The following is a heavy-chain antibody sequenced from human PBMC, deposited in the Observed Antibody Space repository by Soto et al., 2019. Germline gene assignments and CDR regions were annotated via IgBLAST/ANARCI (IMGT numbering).Heavy chain of an antibody. Sequence: EAQLVESVGTLVQPGRSRRLSCAASGFTFDDYAMHWVRQAPGKGLEWISGISWNSARIIYADSVRGRFTISRDNANKSLYLQMDSLRTEDTALYYCATDGRRGVNSAAFYYSYYMDVWVNGTTVTVSS. V-gene: IGHV3-9*01. J-gene: IGHJ6*03. D-gene: IGHD3-10*01. CDR1: GFTFDDYA. CDR2: ISWNSARI. CDR3: ATDGRRGVNSAAFYYSYYMDV.